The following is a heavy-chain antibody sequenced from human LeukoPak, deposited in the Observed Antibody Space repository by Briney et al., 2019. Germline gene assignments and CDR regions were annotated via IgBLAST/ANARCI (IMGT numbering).Heavy chain of an antibody. D-gene: IGHD2-15*01. CDR2: LSGSTTYI. CDR3: ARTRYCGGGSCFALDY. J-gene: IGHJ4*02. Sequence: GGSLRLSCAASGFDFTTYSMNWVRQAPGKGLGWVSSLSGSTTYIYYADSVKGRFTISRDNAKNSLYLQMNSPRAEDTAIYYCARTRYCGGGSCFALDYWGLGTLVTVSS. CDR1: GFDFTTYS. V-gene: IGHV3-21*01.